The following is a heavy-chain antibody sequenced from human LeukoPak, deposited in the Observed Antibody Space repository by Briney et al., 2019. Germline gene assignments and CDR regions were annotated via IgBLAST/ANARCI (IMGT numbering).Heavy chain of an antibody. CDR2: ISGYSDNT. Sequence: ASVKVSCTASGYTFTTYGISWVRQAPGQGLEWMGWISGYSDNTKYSQKLQGRVTVTKDTSTSTAYMELRSLRSDDTAVYYCARGMAVAGIYMYWGQGTLVTVSS. J-gene: IGHJ4*02. CDR1: GYTFTTYG. D-gene: IGHD6-19*01. CDR3: ARGMAVAGIYMY. V-gene: IGHV1-18*01.